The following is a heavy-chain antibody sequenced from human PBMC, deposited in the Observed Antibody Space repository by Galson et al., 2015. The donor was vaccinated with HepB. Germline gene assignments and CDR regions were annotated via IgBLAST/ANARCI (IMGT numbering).Heavy chain of an antibody. CDR1: GFTFSSYW. Sequence: SLRLSCAASGFTFSSYWMHWVRQAPGKGLVWVSRINSDGSSTSYADSVKGRFTISRDNAKNTLYLQMNSLRAEDTAVYYCARLSEWSYDSWSGYYNDYYYGMDVWGQGTTVTVSS. D-gene: IGHD3-3*01. CDR2: INSDGSST. J-gene: IGHJ6*02. V-gene: IGHV3-74*01. CDR3: ARLSEWSYDSWSGYYNDYYYGMDV.